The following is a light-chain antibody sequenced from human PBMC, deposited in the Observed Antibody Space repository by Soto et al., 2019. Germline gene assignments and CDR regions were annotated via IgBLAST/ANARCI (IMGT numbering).Light chain of an antibody. Sequence: EIVLTQSPGTLSLSPGERATVSCRASQSVPGSHLGWYQQRPGQTPTIIIYGASSRATGIPDRFSGSWSGTDFTLTISRLEPEDFAVYYCQQYGSSPPTFGQGTTVEIK. J-gene: IGKJ1*01. CDR3: QQYGSSPPT. CDR2: GAS. CDR1: QSVPGSH. V-gene: IGKV3-20*01.